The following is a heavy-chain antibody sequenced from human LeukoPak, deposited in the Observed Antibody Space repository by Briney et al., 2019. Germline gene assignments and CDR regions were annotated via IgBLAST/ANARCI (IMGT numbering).Heavy chain of an antibody. J-gene: IGHJ5*02. D-gene: IGHD3-22*01. V-gene: IGHV3-20*04. CDR1: GFKFDDYG. Sequence: SGGSLRLSRAASGFKFDDYGMSWVRQAPGKGLEWVCDINWNGAWTGYADSVKGRFTISRDNAKNSLYLQMNSLRAEDTALYYCAGYYYDSSRGFDLWGQGTLVTVSA. CDR3: AGYYYDSSRGFDL. CDR2: INWNGAWT.